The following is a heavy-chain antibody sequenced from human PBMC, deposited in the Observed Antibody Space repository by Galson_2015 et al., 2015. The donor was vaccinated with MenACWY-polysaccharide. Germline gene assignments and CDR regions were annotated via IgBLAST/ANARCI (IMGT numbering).Heavy chain of an antibody. D-gene: IGHD1-26*01. CDR3: ARVLKGLVGATPDY. CDR1: GFTFSSYR. Sequence: SLRLSCAASGFTFSSYRMNWVRQAPGKGLEWVSYISSGGTIYYADSVKGRFTISRDNAKNPLYLQMNSLRDDDTAVYYCARVLKGLVGATPDYWGQGTLVTVSS. J-gene: IGHJ4*02. CDR2: ISSGGTI. V-gene: IGHV3-48*02.